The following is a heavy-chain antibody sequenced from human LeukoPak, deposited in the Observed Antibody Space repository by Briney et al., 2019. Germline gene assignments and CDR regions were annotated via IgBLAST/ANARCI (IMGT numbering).Heavy chain of an antibody. J-gene: IGHJ4*02. D-gene: IGHD6-13*01. V-gene: IGHV3-23*01. CDR1: GFTFSSYA. Sequence: GGSLRLSCAASGFTFSSYAMSWVRRAPGKGLEGGAAISAGGDSTYYADSVKGRFTISRDNPKNTLYLQMNSLRAEDTAVYYCARVGGAAAGIDYWGQATLVTVSS. CDR2: ISAGGDST. CDR3: ARVGGAAAGIDY.